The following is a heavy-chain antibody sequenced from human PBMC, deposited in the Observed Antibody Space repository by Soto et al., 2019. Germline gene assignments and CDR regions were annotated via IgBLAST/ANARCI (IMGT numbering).Heavy chain of an antibody. CDR3: AKVSGGSFDY. J-gene: IGHJ4*02. D-gene: IGHD2-15*01. V-gene: IGHV3-23*01. Sequence: PGGSLRLSCAASGFTFSSYAMSWVRQAPGKGLEWVSAFIVSVGSTYYADSVKGRFTISRDNSKNTLYLQMNSLRAEDTAVYYCAKVSGGSFDYWGQGTLVTVSS. CDR2: FIVSVGST. CDR1: GFTFSSYA.